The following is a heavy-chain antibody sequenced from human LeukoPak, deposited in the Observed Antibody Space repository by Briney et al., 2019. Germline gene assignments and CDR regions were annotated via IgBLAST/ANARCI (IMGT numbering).Heavy chain of an antibody. J-gene: IGHJ5*02. Sequence: GGSLRLSCAASGFTFSNHGMHWVRQAPGKGLEWVALIWYDGSNKEYAESVKGRFTISRDNSKNTLYLQMNRLRDEDTAVYYCARDQETLTTAPKRKGRFDPWGQGTLVTVSS. D-gene: IGHD1-1*01. V-gene: IGHV3-33*01. CDR3: ARDQETLTTAPKRKGRFDP. CDR2: IWYDGSNK. CDR1: GFTFSNHG.